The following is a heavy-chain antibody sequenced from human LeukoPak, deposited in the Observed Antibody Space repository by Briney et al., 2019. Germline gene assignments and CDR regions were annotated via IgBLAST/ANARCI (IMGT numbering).Heavy chain of an antibody. J-gene: IGHJ4*02. D-gene: IGHD6-13*01. CDR2: INHSGST. CDR3: AVGPLYSSSWYSY. V-gene: IGHV4-34*01. Sequence: SETLSLTCAVYGGSFSGYYWSWIRQPPGKGLEWIGEINHSGSTNYNPSLKSRVTISVDTSKNQFSLKLSSVTAADTAVYYCAVGPLYSSSWYSYWGQGTLVTVSS. CDR1: GGSFSGYY.